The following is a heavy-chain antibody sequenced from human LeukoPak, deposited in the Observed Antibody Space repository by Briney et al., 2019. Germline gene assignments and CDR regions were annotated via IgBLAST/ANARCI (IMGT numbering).Heavy chain of an antibody. Sequence: PSETLSLTCAVSGGSISSGGYSWSWIRQPPGKGLEWIGYIYHSGSTYYNPSLKSRVTISVDRSKNQFSLKLSSVTAADTAVYYCARVDTAMGYGMDVWGQGTTVTVSS. CDR1: GGSISSGGYS. CDR3: ARVDTAMGYGMDV. J-gene: IGHJ6*02. CDR2: IYHSGST. D-gene: IGHD5-18*01. V-gene: IGHV4-30-2*01.